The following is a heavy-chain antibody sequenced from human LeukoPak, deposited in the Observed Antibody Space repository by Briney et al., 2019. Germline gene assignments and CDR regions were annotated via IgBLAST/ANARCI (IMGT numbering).Heavy chain of an antibody. J-gene: IGHJ4*03. CDR2: LKSKTDGGTT. Sequence: GGSLRLSCAASGFTFNNAWMSWVRQAPGKGLEWVGRLKSKTDGGTTDYAAPVKGRFTISRDDSRNTLYLQMNSLKTDDTAVYYCATGIQVVAATKLFDYWGQGTTVTVSS. CDR3: ATGIQVVAATKLFDY. V-gene: IGHV3-15*01. D-gene: IGHD2-15*01. CDR1: GFTFNNAW.